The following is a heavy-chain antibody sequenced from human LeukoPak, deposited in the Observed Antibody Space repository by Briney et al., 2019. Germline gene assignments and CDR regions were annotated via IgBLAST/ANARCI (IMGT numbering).Heavy chain of an antibody. Sequence: GGSLRLSCAASGFTFSSYSMNWVRQAPGKGLEWVSSISSSSSYTYYADSVKGRYTISRDNAKNSLYLQMNSLRAEDTAVYYCARTTTGYYYYGMDVWGQGTTVTVSS. CDR2: ISSSSSYT. D-gene: IGHD1-1*01. CDR3: ARTTTGYYYYGMDV. J-gene: IGHJ6*02. V-gene: IGHV3-21*01. CDR1: GFTFSSYS.